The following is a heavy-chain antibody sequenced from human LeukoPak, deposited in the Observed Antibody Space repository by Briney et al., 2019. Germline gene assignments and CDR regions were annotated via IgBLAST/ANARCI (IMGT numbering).Heavy chain of an antibody. CDR3: AKELSSSWSPGSFDP. CDR2: ISGSGGST. D-gene: IGHD6-13*01. CDR1: GFTFSSYA. Sequence: GGSLRLSCAASGFTFSSYAMSWVRQAPGKGLEWVSAISGSGGSTYYADSVKGRFTISRDNSENTLYLQMNSLRAEDTAVYYCAKELSSSWSPGSFDPWGQGTLVTVSS. V-gene: IGHV3-23*01. J-gene: IGHJ5*02.